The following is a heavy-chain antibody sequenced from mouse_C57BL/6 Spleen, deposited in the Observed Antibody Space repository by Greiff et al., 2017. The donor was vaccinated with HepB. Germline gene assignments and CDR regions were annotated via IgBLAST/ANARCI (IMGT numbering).Heavy chain of an antibody. Sequence: VKVVESGAELARPGASVKLSCKASGYTFTSYGISWVKQRTGQGLEWIGEIYPRSGNTYYNEKFKGKATLTADKSSSTAYMELRSLTSEDSAVYFCANYGREYYFDYWGQGTTLTVSS. CDR3: ANYGREYYFDY. J-gene: IGHJ2*01. V-gene: IGHV1-81*01. CDR2: IYPRSGNT. D-gene: IGHD1-1*01. CDR1: GYTFTSYG.